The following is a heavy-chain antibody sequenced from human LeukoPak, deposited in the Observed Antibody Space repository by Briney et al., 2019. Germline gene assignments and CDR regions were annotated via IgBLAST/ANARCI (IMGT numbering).Heavy chain of an antibody. Sequence: GGSLRLSCAASGFTFTNYGFHWVRQAPGKGLEWVALIWYDGSNQYYADSVKGRFTISRDYSKNTLNLQMNRLRAEDTAVYYCAKDAYRYYDSSDYYRPYYFDYWGQGTRVTVSS. J-gene: IGHJ4*02. V-gene: IGHV3-33*06. CDR1: GFTFTNYG. D-gene: IGHD3-22*01. CDR3: AKDAYRYYDSSDYYRPYYFDY. CDR2: IWYDGSNQ.